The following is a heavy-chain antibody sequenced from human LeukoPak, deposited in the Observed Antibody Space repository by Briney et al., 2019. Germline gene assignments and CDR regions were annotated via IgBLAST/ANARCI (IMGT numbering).Heavy chain of an antibody. J-gene: IGHJ3*02. CDR2: IIPIFGTA. CDR3: ARPLRLLDAFDI. CDR1: GGTFSSYA. D-gene: IGHD2-21*02. Sequence: SVKVSCKASGGTFSSYAISWVRQAPGQGLEWMGGIIPIFGTANYAQKFQGRVTITADESTSTAYMELSSLRSEDTAVYYCARPLRLLDAFDIWGQGTMVTVSS. V-gene: IGHV1-69*13.